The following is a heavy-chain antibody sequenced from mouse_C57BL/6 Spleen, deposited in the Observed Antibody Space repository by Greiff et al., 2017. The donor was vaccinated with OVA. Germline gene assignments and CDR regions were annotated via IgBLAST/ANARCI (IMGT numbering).Heavy chain of an antibody. D-gene: IGHD1-1*01. Sequence: EVQLQQSGGGLVKPGGSLKLSCAASGFTFSDYGMHWVRQAPEKGLEWVAYISSGSSTIYYADTVKGRFTISRDNAKNTLFLQMTSLRSEDTAMYYCAREGYYYGSSPGAYWGQGTLVTVSA. V-gene: IGHV5-17*01. CDR1: GFTFSDYG. CDR3: AREGYYYGSSPGAY. J-gene: IGHJ3*01. CDR2: ISSGSSTI.